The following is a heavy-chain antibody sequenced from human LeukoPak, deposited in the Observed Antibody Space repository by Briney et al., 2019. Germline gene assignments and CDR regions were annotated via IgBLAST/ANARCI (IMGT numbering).Heavy chain of an antibody. J-gene: IGHJ3*02. Sequence: GESLKISCKGFGYSFTGYWVSWVRQMPGKGLEWMGRIDPTDSYTYYSPSFQGHVTISADKSISTSYLQWSSLKASDTAMYYCARLNYDYDSSGYCLPDAFDIWGQGTMVTVSS. CDR2: IDPTDSYT. D-gene: IGHD3-22*01. CDR1: GYSFTGYW. V-gene: IGHV5-10-1*01. CDR3: ARLNYDYDSSGYCLPDAFDI.